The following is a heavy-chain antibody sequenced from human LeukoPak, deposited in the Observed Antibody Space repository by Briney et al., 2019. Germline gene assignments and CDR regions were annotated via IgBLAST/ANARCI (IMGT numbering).Heavy chain of an antibody. CDR2: INSDGSST. CDR3: ASLGRIDY. Sequence: QPGGSLRLSCAASGFTFSSYWMHWVRQAPGKGLVWVSRINSDGSSTTCADSVKGRFTISRDNAETTLYLQMNSLRAEDTAMYYCASLGRIDYWGQGTLVTVSS. J-gene: IGHJ4*02. V-gene: IGHV3-74*01. CDR1: GFTFSSYW.